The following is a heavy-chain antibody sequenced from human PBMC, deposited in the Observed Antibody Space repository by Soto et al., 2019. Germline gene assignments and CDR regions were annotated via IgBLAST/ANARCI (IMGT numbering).Heavy chain of an antibody. V-gene: IGHV3-7*01. CDR1: GFTLSSYC. J-gene: IGHJ6*02. CDR2: IKQDGSEK. Sequence: GRSLRLSCAASGFTLSSYCMSCVRQAPAKELGWVANIKQDGSEKYYVETIKDRFTISRDNSKNSLYLQMNSLRAEDTAVYYCATKSLRDDYSIHYYYYGMDVWGQGT. D-gene: IGHD4-4*01. CDR3: ATKSLRDDYSIHYYYYGMDV.